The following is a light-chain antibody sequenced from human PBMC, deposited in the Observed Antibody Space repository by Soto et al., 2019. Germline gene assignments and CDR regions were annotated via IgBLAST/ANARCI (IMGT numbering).Light chain of an antibody. J-gene: IGKJ1*01. CDR2: GAS. V-gene: IGKV3-15*01. CDR1: QSVSSN. Sequence: EIVMTQSPATLSVSPGERATLSCRASQSVSSNLAWYQQKPGQAPRLLIYGASTRATGIPARFSGSGSGTEFTLTISSLQPEDFAVYYCQQYNNWPWTFGKGTKVDI. CDR3: QQYNNWPWT.